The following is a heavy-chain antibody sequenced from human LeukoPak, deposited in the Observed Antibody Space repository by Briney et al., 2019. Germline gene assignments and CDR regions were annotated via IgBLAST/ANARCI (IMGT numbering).Heavy chain of an antibody. CDR3: ARGGCSSTSCYSFDY. Sequence: GASVKVSCKASGGTFSSYAISWVRQAPGQGLEWMGGIIPIFGTANYAQKFQGRVTITTDESTSTAYMELSSLRSEDTAVYYCARGGCSSTSCYSFDYWGQGTLVTVSS. CDR2: IIPIFGTA. D-gene: IGHD2-2*01. CDR1: GGTFSSYA. V-gene: IGHV1-69*05. J-gene: IGHJ4*02.